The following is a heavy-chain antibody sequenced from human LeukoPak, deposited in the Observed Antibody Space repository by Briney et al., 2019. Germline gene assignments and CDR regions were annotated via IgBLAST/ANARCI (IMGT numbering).Heavy chain of an antibody. CDR2: IGWNSGSI. CDR3: AKDIGPGYLVRGVITTDYFDY. Sequence: GRSLRLSCAASGFTFDDYAMHWVRQAPGKGLEWVSGIGWNSGSIGYADSVKGRFTISRDNAKNSLYLQMNSLRAEDTALYYCAKDIGPGYLVRGVITTDYFDYWGQGTQVTVSS. V-gene: IGHV3-9*01. CDR1: GFTFDDYA. D-gene: IGHD3-10*01. J-gene: IGHJ4*02.